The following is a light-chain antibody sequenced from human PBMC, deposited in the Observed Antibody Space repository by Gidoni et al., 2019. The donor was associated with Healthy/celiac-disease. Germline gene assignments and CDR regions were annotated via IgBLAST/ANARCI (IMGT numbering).Light chain of an antibody. J-gene: IGKJ4*01. Sequence: DIQMTQSPSSLSASVGDRVTITCRASQSISSYLNWYQQKQGKAPNLLIYAASSLQSGVPSRFSGSASGTDFTLTISSLQPEDFATYYCQQSYSTPLTFXGXTKVEIK. CDR1: QSISSY. CDR2: AAS. CDR3: QQSYSTPLT. V-gene: IGKV1-39*01.